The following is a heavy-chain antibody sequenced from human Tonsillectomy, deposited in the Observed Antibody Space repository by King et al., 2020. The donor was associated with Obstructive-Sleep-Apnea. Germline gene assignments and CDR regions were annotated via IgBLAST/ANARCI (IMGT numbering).Heavy chain of an antibody. V-gene: IGHV3-23*04. CDR3: AKGGCGGDCYLFDD. D-gene: IGHD2-21*02. Sequence: VQLVESGGGLEQYGGSLRLSCAASGFTFSSYAMSWVRQAPGKGLEWVSGISGSGVKTYYADSVKGRFTISRDNSKNTLYLQMNSLRAEDTAVYYCAKGGCGGDCYLFDDWGQGTLVTVSS. CDR2: ISGSGVKT. J-gene: IGHJ4*02. CDR1: GFTFSSYA.